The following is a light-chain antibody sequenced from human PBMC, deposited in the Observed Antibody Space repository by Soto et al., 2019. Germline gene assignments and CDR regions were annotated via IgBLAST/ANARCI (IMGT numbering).Light chain of an antibody. CDR2: KVS. J-gene: IGKJ1*01. CDR1: QSLVYNDGNTY. Sequence: DVVMTQSPLSLPVTLGQPASISCRSSQSLVYNDGNTYLNWFQQRPGQSPRRLIYKVSNRDSGVPDRFSGSGSGTDFTLEISRVEAEDVGVYYCMQGTHWPRTFGQGTKVEIK. CDR3: MQGTHWPRT. V-gene: IGKV2-30*01.